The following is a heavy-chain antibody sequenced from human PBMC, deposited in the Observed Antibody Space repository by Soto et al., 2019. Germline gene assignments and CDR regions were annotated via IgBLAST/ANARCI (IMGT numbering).Heavy chain of an antibody. D-gene: IGHD4-4*01. CDR1: GGSISSYY. J-gene: IGHJ5*02. CDR2: IYYSGST. V-gene: IGHV4-59*01. Sequence: SETLSLTCTVSGGSISSYYWGWIRQPPGKGLEWIGYIYYSGSTNYNPSLKSRVTISVDTSKNQFSLKLSSVTAADTAVYYCAREVGYSNYYNWFDPWGQGTLVTVSS. CDR3: AREVGYSNYYNWFDP.